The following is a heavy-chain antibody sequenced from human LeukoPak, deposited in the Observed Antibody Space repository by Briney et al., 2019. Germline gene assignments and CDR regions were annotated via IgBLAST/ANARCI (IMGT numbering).Heavy chain of an antibody. CDR1: GYTFTGYY. D-gene: IGHD5-24*01. J-gene: IGHJ3*02. CDR3: ARSVVRTDGYNYAFDI. CDR2: INPTGGST. V-gene: IGHV1-46*01. Sequence: ASVKVSCKASGYTFTGYYMHWVRQAPGQGLEWMGLINPTGGSTGYAQKFQGRVTMTRDTSTSTVYMELSSLRSEDTAVYYCARSVVRTDGYNYAFDIWGQGTMVIVSS.